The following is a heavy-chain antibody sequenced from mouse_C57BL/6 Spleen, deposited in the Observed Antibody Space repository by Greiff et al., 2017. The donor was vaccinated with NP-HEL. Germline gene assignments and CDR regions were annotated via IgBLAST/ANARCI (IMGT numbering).Heavy chain of an antibody. CDR3: ARDGGEWLLFY. J-gene: IGHJ2*01. V-gene: IGHV3-6*01. CDR1: GYSITSGYY. D-gene: IGHD2-3*01. Sequence: EVKLQESGPGLVKPSQSLSLTCSVTGYSITSGYYWNWIRQFPGNQLEWMGYISYDGSNKYNPSLKNRIAITRYTSKNQFFLKLNTVTTEDTATYYCARDGGEWLLFYWGQGTTLTVSS. CDR2: ISYDGSN.